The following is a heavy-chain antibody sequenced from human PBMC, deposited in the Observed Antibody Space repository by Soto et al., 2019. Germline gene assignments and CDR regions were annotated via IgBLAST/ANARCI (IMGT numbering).Heavy chain of an antibody. V-gene: IGHV3-23*01. CDR1: GFTFSIFA. Sequence: GSLRLSGAASGFTFSIFAMYWVRQAPGKGLQWLSLISNSGGLTYYADSVKGRFTISRDNSKNTLYLQMNSLRAEDTAVYYCANEEPFWGQGTLVTVSS. CDR3: ANEEPF. CDR2: ISNSGGLT. J-gene: IGHJ4*02.